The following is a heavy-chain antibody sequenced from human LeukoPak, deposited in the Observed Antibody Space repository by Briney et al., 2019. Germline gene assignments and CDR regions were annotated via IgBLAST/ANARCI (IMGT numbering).Heavy chain of an antibody. D-gene: IGHD2-2*01. CDR1: GGTFSSYA. J-gene: IGHJ6*03. V-gene: IGHV1-8*03. CDR3: ARGRRYCSSVSCYYMDV. CDR2: MNPNSGNT. Sequence: ASVKVSCKASGGTFSSYAISWVRQATGQGPEWMGWMNPNSGNTGYAQKFQGRVTITMNTSITTAYMELSSLRSEDTAVYFCARGRRYCSSVSCYYMDVWGKGTTVTVSS.